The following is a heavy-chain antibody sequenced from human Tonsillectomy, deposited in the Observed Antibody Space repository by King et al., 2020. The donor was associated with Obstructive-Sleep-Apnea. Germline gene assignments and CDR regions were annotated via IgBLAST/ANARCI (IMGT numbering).Heavy chain of an antibody. D-gene: IGHD2-15*01. CDR3: AKDISTVVVVATRSDYYGMDV. J-gene: IGHJ6*02. CDR1: GFTFDDYA. CDR2: ISWNSGNI. Sequence: VQLVESGGGLVQPGRSLRLSCAASGFTFDDYAMHWVRQAPGKGLEWISGISWNSGNIVYADSVKGRFTISRDNAKNSLYLQMNSLRADDTALYYCAKDISTVVVVATRSDYYGMDVWGQGTTVTVSS. V-gene: IGHV3-9*01.